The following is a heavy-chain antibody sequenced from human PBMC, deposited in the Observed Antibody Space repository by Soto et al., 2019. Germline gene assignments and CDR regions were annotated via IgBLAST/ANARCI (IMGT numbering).Heavy chain of an antibody. Sequence: HGESLKISCKGSGYSFTSYWIGWVRQMPGKGLEWMGIIYPGDSDTRYSPSFQGQVTISADKSISTAYLQWSSLKASDTAMYYCASYPYRYSSSAGSFDYWGQGTLVTVSS. CDR3: ASYPYRYSSSAGSFDY. CDR2: IYPGDSDT. J-gene: IGHJ4*02. CDR1: GYSFTSYW. D-gene: IGHD6-6*01. V-gene: IGHV5-51*01.